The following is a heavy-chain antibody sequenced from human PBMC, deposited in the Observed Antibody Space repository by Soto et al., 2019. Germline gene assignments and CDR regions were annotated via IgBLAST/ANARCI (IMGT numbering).Heavy chain of an antibody. CDR2: IHHSGGP. CDR1: GGSFSAYY. V-gene: IGHV4-34*01. CDR3: ASYGSGSYYNGYYFDY. J-gene: IGHJ4*02. D-gene: IGHD3-10*01. Sequence: LSETLSLTCAVYGGSFSAYYWTWIRQSPGKGLEWIGEIHHSGGPKYNPSLKSRVTISADTSKNQFSLELSSVTAADTAVYYCASYGSGSYYNGYYFDYWGQGTQVTVSS.